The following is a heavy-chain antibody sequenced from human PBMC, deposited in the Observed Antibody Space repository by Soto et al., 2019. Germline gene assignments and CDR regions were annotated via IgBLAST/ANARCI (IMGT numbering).Heavy chain of an antibody. CDR3: ARDRVRYFDLGGMDV. J-gene: IGHJ6*02. CDR2: IKSKTDGGTT. CDR1: GFTFSNAW. D-gene: IGHD3-9*01. Sequence: GGSLRLSCAASGFTFSNAWMNWVRQAPGKGLEWVGRIKSKTDGGTTDYAAPVKGRFTISRDDSKNTLYLQMNSLRAEDTAVYYCARDRVRYFDLGGMDVWGQGTTVTVSS. V-gene: IGHV3-15*07.